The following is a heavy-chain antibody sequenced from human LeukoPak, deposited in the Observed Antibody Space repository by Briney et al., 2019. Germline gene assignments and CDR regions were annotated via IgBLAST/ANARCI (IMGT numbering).Heavy chain of an antibody. CDR2: INHSGST. Sequence: PSGTLSLTCAVYGGSFSGYYWSWIRQPPGKGLEWIGEINHSGSTNYNPSLKSRVTISVDTSKNQFSLKLSSVTAADTAVYYCAGRPRLDCTNGVCYNLGSGSYYFDYWGQGTLVTVSS. J-gene: IGHJ4*02. CDR3: AGRPRLDCTNGVCYNLGSGSYYFDY. D-gene: IGHD2-8*01. CDR1: GGSFSGYY. V-gene: IGHV4-34*01.